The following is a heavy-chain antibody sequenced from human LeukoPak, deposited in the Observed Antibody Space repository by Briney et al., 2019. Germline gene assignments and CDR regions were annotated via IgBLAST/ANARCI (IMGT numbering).Heavy chain of an antibody. CDR3: ARGVYYDSRGYCFDY. D-gene: IGHD3-22*01. V-gene: IGHV1-2*02. Sequence: GPSVTVSCKASGYTFTGYYMYWVRQAPGQGLEWMGWINPNSGGTNYAQKFQGRVTMARDTSISTGYMELSRLRADDTAVYHCARGVYYDSRGYCFDYWGQGTLVTVSA. CDR2: INPNSGGT. CDR1: GYTFTGYY. J-gene: IGHJ4*02.